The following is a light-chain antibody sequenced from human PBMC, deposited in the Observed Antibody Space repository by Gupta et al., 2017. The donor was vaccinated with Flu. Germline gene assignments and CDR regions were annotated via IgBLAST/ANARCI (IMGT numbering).Light chain of an antibody. V-gene: IGLV2-14*03. CDR3: SSYKTSGAV. CDR1: TFDIGPSNY. J-gene: IGLJ2*01. CDR2: EVN. Sequence: QSALTQSASVSGSPGQSITISCSGTTFDIGPSNYISWYQQYPGRAPKLILYEVNNRPSGVSNRFSGSKSANTASLTISGLQADDEADYYCSSYKTSGAVFGGGTKLTGL.